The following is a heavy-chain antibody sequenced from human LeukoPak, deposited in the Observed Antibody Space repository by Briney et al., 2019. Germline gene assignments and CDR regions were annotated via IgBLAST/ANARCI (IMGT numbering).Heavy chain of an antibody. Sequence: PGGSLRLSCAASGFTFSRYWMSWVRQAPGKGLEWVANINQDGTDKNYVGSVKGRFTISRDNAKNSLYLQMNSLRAEDTALYYCARDPDEWPVPIDYWGQGTLVTVSS. CDR3: ARDPDEWPVPIDY. J-gene: IGHJ4*02. V-gene: IGHV3-7*01. D-gene: IGHD6-19*01. CDR1: GFTFSRYW. CDR2: INQDGTDK.